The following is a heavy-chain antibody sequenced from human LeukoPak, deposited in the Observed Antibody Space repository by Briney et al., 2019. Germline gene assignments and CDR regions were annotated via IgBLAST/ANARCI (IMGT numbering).Heavy chain of an antibody. CDR3: ARAPEDCDAFDI. CDR2: IYTSGST. CDR1: GGSISSGSCY. J-gene: IGHJ3*02. Sequence: PSETLSLTCTVSGGSISSGSCYWSWIRQPAGKGLEWIGRIYTSGSTNYNPSLQSRVTISVDTSKNQFSLKLSSVTAAATAVYYCARAPEDCDAFDIWGQGTMVTVSS. D-gene: IGHD2-15*01. V-gene: IGHV4-61*02.